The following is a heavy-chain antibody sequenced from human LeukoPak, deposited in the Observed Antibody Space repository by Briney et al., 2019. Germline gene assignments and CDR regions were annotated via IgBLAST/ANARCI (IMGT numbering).Heavy chain of an antibody. CDR1: GGSIGSYY. Sequence: SETLSLTCTVSGGSIGSYYWSWIRQPPGKGLEWIGYIYYSGSTNYNPSLESRVTISVDASKNQFSLKLSSVTAADTAVYYCARRASGGSSYYYFDYWGQGTLVTVSS. J-gene: IGHJ4*02. D-gene: IGHD6-13*01. CDR2: IYYSGST. V-gene: IGHV4-59*08. CDR3: ARRASGGSSYYYFDY.